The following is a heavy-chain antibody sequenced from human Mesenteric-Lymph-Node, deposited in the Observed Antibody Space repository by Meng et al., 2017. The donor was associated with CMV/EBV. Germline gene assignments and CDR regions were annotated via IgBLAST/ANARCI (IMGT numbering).Heavy chain of an antibody. CDR1: GFPFSTSA. CDR2: ISYDGTTQ. V-gene: IGHV3-30*04. J-gene: IGHJ4*02. Sequence: GGSLRLSCTASGFPFSTSAMHWVRQAPGKGLEWVAVISYDGTTQNYADSVKGRFTISRDNSKNTLYLQMNSLRAEDTAVYYCARAPERYFNYFDYWGQGTLVTVSS. D-gene: IGHD3-9*01. CDR3: ARAPERYFNYFDY.